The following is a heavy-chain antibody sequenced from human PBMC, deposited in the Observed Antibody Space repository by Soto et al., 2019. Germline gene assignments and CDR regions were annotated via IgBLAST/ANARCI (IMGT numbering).Heavy chain of an antibody. CDR1: GFNFRDFW. CDR2: IPSDGRDV. Sequence: SGGSLRLSCEASGFNFRDFWMHWVRQPPGKGPEWVSNIPSDGRDVSYADSVRGRFTISRDDARNTLYLQMSDLRVEDTAIYYCTRDDSGLGIDYWAPGSQVTVSS. J-gene: IGHJ4*02. CDR3: TRDDSGLGIDY. D-gene: IGHD1-26*01. V-gene: IGHV3-74*01.